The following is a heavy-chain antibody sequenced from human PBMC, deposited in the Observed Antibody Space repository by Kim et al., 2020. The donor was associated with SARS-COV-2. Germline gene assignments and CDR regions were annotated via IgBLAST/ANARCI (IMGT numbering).Heavy chain of an antibody. CDR2: INLSGGST. CDR1: GFIFTFYY. V-gene: IGHV1-46*01. J-gene: IGHJ5*02. D-gene: IGHD3-16*01. CDR3: ARVGSINSLNWFDP. Sequence: ASVKVSCKASGFIFTFYYMHWVRQAPGQGLEWMGIINLSGGSTTYAQKFQGRVTMTSDASTSTVYMELSSLKSEDTAVYYCARVGSINSLNWFDPWGQGTLVTVSS.